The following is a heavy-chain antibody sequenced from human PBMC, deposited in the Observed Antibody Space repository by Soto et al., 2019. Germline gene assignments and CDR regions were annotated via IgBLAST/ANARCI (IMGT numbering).Heavy chain of an antibody. CDR3: AKGIVVVRGYYFDY. CDR2: IKQDGSEK. D-gene: IGHD3-22*01. J-gene: IGHJ4*02. Sequence: GGSLRLSCAASGFTFSSYWMSWVRQAPGKGLEWVANIKQDGSEKYYVDSVKGRFTISRDNAKNTLYLRMNSLRADDTAVYYCAKGIVVVRGYYFDYWGQGTLVTVSS. CDR1: GFTFSSYW. V-gene: IGHV3-7*01.